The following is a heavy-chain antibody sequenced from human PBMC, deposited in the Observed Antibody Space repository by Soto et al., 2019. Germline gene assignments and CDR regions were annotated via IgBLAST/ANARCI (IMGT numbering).Heavy chain of an antibody. J-gene: IGHJ6*02. D-gene: IGHD3-3*01. CDR2: IYYSGST. Sequence: SETLSLTCTVSGGSISSYYWSWIRQPPGKGLEWIGYIYYSGSTNYNPSLKSRVTISVDTSKNQFSLKLSSVTAADTAVYYCATRATYYDFWSGFGSREKYYYYGMDVWGQGTTVTVSS. V-gene: IGHV4-59*01. CDR1: GGSISSYY. CDR3: ATRATYYDFWSGFGSREKYYYYGMDV.